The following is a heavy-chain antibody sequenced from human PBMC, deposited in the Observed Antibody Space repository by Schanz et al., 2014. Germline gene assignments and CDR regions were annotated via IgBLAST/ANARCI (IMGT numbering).Heavy chain of an antibody. D-gene: IGHD6-19*01. CDR3: ARNKYTSGWYYFDY. Sequence: QVQLQQWGAGLLKPSETLSLTCAVSGGPFSGYWGWIRQPPGKGLEWIGEINHSGSTNYNPTLKSRVTISIDTSTTRVSLKLTSVPAADTAVYFCARNKYTSGWYYFDYWGQGVLVTVSS. V-gene: IGHV4-34*01. CDR1: GGPFSGY. CDR2: INHSGST. J-gene: IGHJ4*02.